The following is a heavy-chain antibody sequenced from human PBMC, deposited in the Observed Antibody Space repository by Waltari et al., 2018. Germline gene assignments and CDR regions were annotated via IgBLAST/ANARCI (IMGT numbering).Heavy chain of an antibody. D-gene: IGHD6-19*01. CDR3: ATDSGIAVAGYYYYGMDV. V-gene: IGHV1-24*01. CDR1: GYTLTELS. J-gene: IGHJ6*02. CDR2: LGPEDVET. Sequence: QVQLVQSGAEVKKPGASVKVSCKVSGYTLTELSMHWVRQAPGKGLEWMGGLGPEDVETIYERKFQGRVTMTEETATVTAYMELSSLRSEDTAVYYCATDSGIAVAGYYYYGMDVWGQGTTVTVSS.